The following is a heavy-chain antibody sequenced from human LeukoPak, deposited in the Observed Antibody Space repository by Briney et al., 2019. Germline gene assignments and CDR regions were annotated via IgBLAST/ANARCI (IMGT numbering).Heavy chain of an antibody. V-gene: IGHV3-21*01. CDR3: ARIASYCGGDCHPTDDY. CDR2: ISSSSSYI. CDR1: GFTFSSYS. J-gene: IGHJ4*02. Sequence: GGSLRLSCAASGFTFSSYSMNWVRQAPGKGLEWVSSISSSSSYIYYADSAKGRFTISRDNAKNSLYLQMNSLRAEDTAVYYCARIASYCGGDCHPTDDYWGQGTLVTVSS. D-gene: IGHD2-21*02.